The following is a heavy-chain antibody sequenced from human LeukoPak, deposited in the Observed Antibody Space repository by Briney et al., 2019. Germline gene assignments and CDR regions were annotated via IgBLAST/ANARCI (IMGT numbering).Heavy chain of an antibody. CDR2: ISDTGGRT. V-gene: IGHV3-23*01. J-gene: IGHJ5*02. Sequence: GGSLRLSCAASGFTFSDSAVSWVRHSPGDGLKWVSSISDTGGRTYYADSVKGRFTITRDNSRNTVNLQMNSLTAGDTARYYCAKGGQDFDFWRFDLWGQGILVIVSS. CDR1: GFTFSDSA. D-gene: IGHD3-3*01. CDR3: AKGGQDFDFWRFDL.